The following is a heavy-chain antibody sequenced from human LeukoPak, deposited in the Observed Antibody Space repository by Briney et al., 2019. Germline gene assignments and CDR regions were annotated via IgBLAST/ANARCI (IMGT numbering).Heavy chain of an antibody. V-gene: IGHV4-39*07. CDR2: IYYSGTT. J-gene: IGHJ5*02. D-gene: IGHD3-16*02. CDR3: ATAPYEYIWGTYRTNWFDP. CDR1: GDSISSSSYY. Sequence: PSETLSLTCTVSGDSISSSSYYWGWIRQPPGKGLEWIGSIYYSGTTYYNPSLKSRVTISMDTSKNQFSLKLNSMTAADTAVYYCATAPYEYIWGTYRTNWFDPWGQGTLVTVSS.